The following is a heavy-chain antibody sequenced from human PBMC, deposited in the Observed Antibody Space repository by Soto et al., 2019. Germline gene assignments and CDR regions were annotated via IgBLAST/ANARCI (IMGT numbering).Heavy chain of an antibody. CDR2: ISYDGSNK. CDR1: GFTFSSYA. CDR3: ARDPSSWYGGPTKYYFDY. V-gene: IGHV3-30-3*01. J-gene: IGHJ4*02. Sequence: VQLVESGGGVVQPGRSLRLSCAASGFTFSSYAMHWVRQAPGKGLEWVAVISYDGSNKYYADSVKGRFTISRDNSKNTLYLQMNSLRAEDTAVYYCARDPSSWYGGPTKYYFDYWGQGTLVTVSS. D-gene: IGHD6-13*01.